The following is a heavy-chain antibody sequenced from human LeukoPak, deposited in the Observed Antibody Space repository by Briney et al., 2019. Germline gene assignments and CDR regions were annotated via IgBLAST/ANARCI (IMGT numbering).Heavy chain of an antibody. CDR1: GFTFTNYW. D-gene: IGHD2-2*01. J-gene: IGHJ4*02. CDR2: IKQDQSEK. Sequence: GGSLRLSCVASGFTFTNYWMTWVRQAPGKGLEWVANIKQDQSEKWYVASVKGRFTVSRDNAKNSMYLQMNSLRAEDTAIYYCARSVEEGYCSETSCYAGHWGRGTLVTVSS. V-gene: IGHV3-7*03. CDR3: ARSVEEGYCSETSCYAGH.